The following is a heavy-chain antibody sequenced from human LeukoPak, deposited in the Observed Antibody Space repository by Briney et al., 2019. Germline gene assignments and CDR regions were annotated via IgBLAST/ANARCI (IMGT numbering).Heavy chain of an antibody. J-gene: IGHJ4*02. CDR2: ISAYNGNT. V-gene: IGHV1-18*01. CDR1: GYTFTSYG. Sequence: GASVKVSCKASGYTFTSYGISWVRQAPGQGLEWMGWISAYNGNTNYAQKLQGRVTMTTDTSTSTAYMELRSLRSDDTAVYYCAASGLNWDYYDSSGHSDYXXQGTLVTVSS. CDR3: AASGLNWDYYDSSGHSDY. D-gene: IGHD3-22*01.